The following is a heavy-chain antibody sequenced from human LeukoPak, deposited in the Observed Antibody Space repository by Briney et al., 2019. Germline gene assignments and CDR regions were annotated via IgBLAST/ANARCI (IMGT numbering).Heavy chain of an antibody. V-gene: IGHV4-59*01. CDR1: GGSISSYY. D-gene: IGHD6-19*01. CDR3: ARSYSSGWYAGVHDY. Sequence: SETLSLTCTVSGGSISSYYRSWIRQPPGKGLEWIGYIYYSGSTNYNPSLKSRVTISVDTSKNQFSLKLSSVTAADTAVYYCARSYSSGWYAGVHDYWGQGTLVTVSS. J-gene: IGHJ4*02. CDR2: IYYSGST.